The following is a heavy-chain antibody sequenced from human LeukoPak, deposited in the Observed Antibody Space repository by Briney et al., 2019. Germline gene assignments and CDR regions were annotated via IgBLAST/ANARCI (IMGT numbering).Heavy chain of an antibody. Sequence: PGGSLRLSCAASGFTFSTYAMSWVRQAPGKGLEWVSAIIGSGGSTYYADSVKGRFTISRDNSKNTQYLQMNSLRAEDTAVYYCAKDVPRSGWAFDIWGQGTMVTVSS. CDR3: AKDVPRSGWAFDI. V-gene: IGHV3-23*01. CDR2: IIGSGGST. J-gene: IGHJ3*02. CDR1: GFTFSTYA. D-gene: IGHD6-19*01.